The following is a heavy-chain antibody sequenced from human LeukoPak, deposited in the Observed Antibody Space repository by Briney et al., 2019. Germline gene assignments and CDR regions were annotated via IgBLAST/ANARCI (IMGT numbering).Heavy chain of an antibody. CDR2: IKRDGSEK. CDR3: ARVYTGNRWHFDY. Sequence: SGGSLRLSCAASGFTFSTYWMSWVRQAPGKGLECVANIKRDGSEKYYVDSVKGRFTIFREDAKSSLYLQMNSLRAEDTAVYFCARVYTGNRWHFDYWGQGTLVTVSS. D-gene: IGHD2-2*02. V-gene: IGHV3-7*03. J-gene: IGHJ4*02. CDR1: GFTFSTYW.